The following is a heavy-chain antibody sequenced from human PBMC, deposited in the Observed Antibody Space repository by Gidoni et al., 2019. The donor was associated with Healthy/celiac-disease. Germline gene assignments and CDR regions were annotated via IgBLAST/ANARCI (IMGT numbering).Heavy chain of an antibody. CDR1: GFTFSSYG. CDR2: ISYDGSNK. D-gene: IGHD3-16*01. J-gene: IGHJ6*03. Sequence: QVQLVESGGGVVQPGRSLRLSCAASGFTFSSYGMHWVRQAPGKGLEWVAVISYDGSNKYYADSVKGRFTISRDNSKNTLYLQMNSLRAEDTAVYYCAKDLYPGGYYYMDVWGKGTTVTVSS. V-gene: IGHV3-30*18. CDR3: AKDLYPGGYYYMDV.